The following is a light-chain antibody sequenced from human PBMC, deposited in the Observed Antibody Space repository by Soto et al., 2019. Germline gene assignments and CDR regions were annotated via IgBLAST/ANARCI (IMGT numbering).Light chain of an antibody. V-gene: IGKV3-20*01. CDR3: QQFARSPGK. J-gene: IGKJ1*01. CDR2: DAS. Sequence: EIVLTQSPGTLSLSPGERATLSCRASQSVSNNYLAWYQQKPGQAPRLLIYDASTRATGIPARFSGSGSGTEFTLTISRLQSEDFAVYYCQQFARSPGKFGQGTKVDIK. CDR1: QSVSNNY.